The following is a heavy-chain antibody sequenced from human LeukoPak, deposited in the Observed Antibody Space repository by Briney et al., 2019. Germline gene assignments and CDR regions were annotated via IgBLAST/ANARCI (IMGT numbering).Heavy chain of an antibody. CDR3: STAKFDN. CDR1: GFTFSSYA. Sequence: PGRSLRLSCAASGFTFSSYAMHWVRQAPGKGLEWVAVISYDGSNKYYADSVKGRFSISRDNSKNTLYLQMNSLRAEDTAVYYCSTAKFDNWGQGTLVTVSS. J-gene: IGHJ4*02. CDR2: ISYDGSNK. V-gene: IGHV3-30*04.